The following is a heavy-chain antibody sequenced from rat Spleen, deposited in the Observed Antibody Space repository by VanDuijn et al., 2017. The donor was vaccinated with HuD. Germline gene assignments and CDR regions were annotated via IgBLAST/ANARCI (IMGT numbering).Heavy chain of an antibody. Sequence: EVQLQESGPGLVKPSQSLSLTCSVTDYSITTNYWGWIRKFPGNKLEWMGYINSAGSTDYNPSLKSRISITRDTSKNQFFLQVNSVTTEDTATYYCARDNNWNWFAYWGQGTLVTVSS. D-gene: IGHD1-10*01. J-gene: IGHJ3*01. CDR2: INSAGST. CDR3: ARDNNWNWFAY. CDR1: DYSITTNY. V-gene: IGHV3-3*01.